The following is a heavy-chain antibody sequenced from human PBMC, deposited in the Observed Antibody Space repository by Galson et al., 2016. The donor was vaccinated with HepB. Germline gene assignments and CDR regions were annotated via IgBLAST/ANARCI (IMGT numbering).Heavy chain of an antibody. CDR2: INHSGST. Sequence: SETLSLTCVVSDGSLTSYYWSWIRQPPGKGLEWIGEINHSGSTKYQSSLKSRGTISVDTSKSEVSLKVSSVTAADSAVYYCARSTTYYGMDVWGQGTTVTVSS. D-gene: IGHD2/OR15-2a*01. CDR1: DGSLTSYY. CDR3: ARSTTYYGMDV. V-gene: IGHV4-34*01. J-gene: IGHJ6*02.